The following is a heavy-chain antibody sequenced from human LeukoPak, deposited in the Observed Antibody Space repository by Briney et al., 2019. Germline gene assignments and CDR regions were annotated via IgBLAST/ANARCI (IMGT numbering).Heavy chain of an antibody. D-gene: IGHD2-8*02. CDR2: IFPSGGEI. V-gene: IGHV3-11*01. J-gene: IGHJ4*02. Sequence: GGSLRLSCSASGFRFSDYYVSWIRQAPGKGLEWVSSIFPSGGEIHYADSVRGRFTISRDNSKSTLSLQMNSLRAEDTAIYYCATYRQVLLPFESWGQGTLVTVSS. CDR3: ATYRQVLLPFES. CDR1: GFRFSDYY.